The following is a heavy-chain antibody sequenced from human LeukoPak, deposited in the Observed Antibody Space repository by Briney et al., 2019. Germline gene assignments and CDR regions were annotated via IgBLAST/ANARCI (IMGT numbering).Heavy chain of an antibody. V-gene: IGHV4-59*11. Sequence: SKTLSLTCTVSGGSISSHYWSWIRQPPGKGLEWIGYIYYSGSTNYNPSLKSRVTISVDTSKNQFSLKLSSVTAADTAVYYCARELVGYDSSGYYRPGNGFDPWGQGTLVTVSS. CDR2: IYYSGST. J-gene: IGHJ5*02. D-gene: IGHD3-22*01. CDR1: GGSISSHY. CDR3: ARELVGYDSSGYYRPGNGFDP.